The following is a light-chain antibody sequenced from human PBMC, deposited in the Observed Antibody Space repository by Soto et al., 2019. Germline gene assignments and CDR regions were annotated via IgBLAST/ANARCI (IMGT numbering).Light chain of an antibody. CDR1: QSVSSNY. CDR3: QQHCSSPPWT. CDR2: GAS. V-gene: IGKV3-20*01. J-gene: IGKJ1*01. Sequence: EIVLTQSPGTLSLSPGERATLSCRASQSVSSNYLAWYQQKPGQAPRLLIYGASSRATGIPDRFSGSGSGTDFTRTISRLEPEDFAVYYCQQHCSSPPWTFGQGTKVEIK.